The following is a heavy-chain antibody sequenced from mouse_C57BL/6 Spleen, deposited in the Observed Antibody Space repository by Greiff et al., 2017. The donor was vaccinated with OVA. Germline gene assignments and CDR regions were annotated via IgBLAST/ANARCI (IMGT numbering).Heavy chain of an antibody. J-gene: IGHJ1*03. V-gene: IGHV6-3*01. CDR3: TADGYYGYFDV. D-gene: IGHD2-3*01. CDR2: IRLKSDNYAT. Sequence: EVKLEESGGGLVQPGGSMKLSCVASGFTFSNYWMNWVRQSPEKGLEWVAQIRLKSDNYATHYAASVKGRFTISRDDSKSSVYLQMNNLRAGDTGIYYCTADGYYGYFDVWGTGTTVTVSA. CDR1: GFTFSNYW.